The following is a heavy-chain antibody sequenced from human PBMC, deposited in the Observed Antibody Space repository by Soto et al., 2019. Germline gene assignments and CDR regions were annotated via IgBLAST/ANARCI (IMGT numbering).Heavy chain of an antibody. V-gene: IGHV4-30-2*06. J-gene: IGHJ5*02. Sequence: SETLSLTCTVSGGSISSGAYSWTWIRQSPGKGLEWLGFIYQSGSTYYSPSLKSRVSISIDKSKNQLSLNLRSVTAADTAVYYCARDNSGCSNSYCYLSGWFDPSGQGTLVTGSS. CDR3: ARDNSGCSNSYCYLSGWFDP. CDR1: GGSISSGAYS. CDR2: IYQSGST. D-gene: IGHD1-26*01.